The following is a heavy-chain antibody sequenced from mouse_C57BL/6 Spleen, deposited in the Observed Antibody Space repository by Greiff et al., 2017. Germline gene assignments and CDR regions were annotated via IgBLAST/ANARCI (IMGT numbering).Heavy chain of an antibody. Sequence: EVKLVESGPGLVKPSQSLSLTCSVTGYSITSGYYWNWIRQFPGNKLEWMGYISYDGSNNYNPSLKNRISITRDTSTNQFFLKLNSVTTEDTATYYCARKNTGGWYFDVWGTGTTVTVSS. J-gene: IGHJ1*03. V-gene: IGHV3-6*01. CDR1: GYSITSGYY. CDR2: ISYDGSN. CDR3: ARKNTGGWYFDV.